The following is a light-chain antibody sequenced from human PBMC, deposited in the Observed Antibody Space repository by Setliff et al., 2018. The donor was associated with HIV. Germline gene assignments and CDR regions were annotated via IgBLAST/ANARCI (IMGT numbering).Light chain of an antibody. V-gene: IGLV2-14*01. J-gene: IGLJ1*01. CDR1: SGDVGGYNY. Sequence: ALAQPASVSGSPGQSITISCTGTSGDVGGYNYASWYQQHPGKAPKFMIYDVSKRPSGVSNRFSGSKSGNTASLTISGLQAEDEADYYCSSYTSSSTYVFGTGTKVTVL. CDR3: SSYTSSSTYV. CDR2: DVS.